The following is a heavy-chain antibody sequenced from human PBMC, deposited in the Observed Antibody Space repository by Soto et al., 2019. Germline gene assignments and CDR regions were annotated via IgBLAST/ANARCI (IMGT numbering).Heavy chain of an antibody. CDR1: GFTFSSYS. J-gene: IGHJ5*02. Sequence: GGSLRLSCAASGFTFSSYSMNWVRQAPGKGLEWVSYISSSSSTIYYADSVKGRFTISRDNAKNSLYLQMNSLRAEDTAVYYCARTLGNWNDGFWFDPWGQGTLVTVSS. CDR3: ARTLGNWNDGFWFDP. V-gene: IGHV3-48*01. CDR2: ISSSSSTI. D-gene: IGHD1-1*01.